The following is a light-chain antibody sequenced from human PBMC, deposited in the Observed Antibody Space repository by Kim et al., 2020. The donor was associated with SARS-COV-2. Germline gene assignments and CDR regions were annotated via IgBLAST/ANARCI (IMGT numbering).Light chain of an antibody. Sequence: ASVGDRVTITCRSSENIGTWLAWYQQKPGRAPSLLIYLASTLESGVPSRFSGTGSGTEFSLSITSLQPDDFATYYCQHYSRFPYTFGQGTKLEI. CDR2: LAS. CDR1: ENIGTW. J-gene: IGKJ2*01. CDR3: QHYSRFPYT. V-gene: IGKV1-5*03.